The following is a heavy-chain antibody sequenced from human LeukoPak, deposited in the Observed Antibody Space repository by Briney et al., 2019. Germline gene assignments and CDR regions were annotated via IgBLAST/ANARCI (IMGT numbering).Heavy chain of an antibody. Sequence: SETLSLTCAVSGGSISSSTWWSWVRRPPGKGLEWIGEIHHTGRTNYNPSLKSRVITSLAWSKNQFSLRLNSVIAADTAVYYCARRWEQAAFDIWGQGTEVTVSS. CDR3: ARRWEQAAFDI. V-gene: IGHV4-4*02. J-gene: IGHJ3*02. CDR1: GGSISSSTW. D-gene: IGHD1-26*01. CDR2: IHHTGRT.